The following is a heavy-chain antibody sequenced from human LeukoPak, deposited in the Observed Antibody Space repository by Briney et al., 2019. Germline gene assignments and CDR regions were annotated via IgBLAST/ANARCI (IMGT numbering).Heavy chain of an antibody. D-gene: IGHD2-15*01. CDR3: ARSPCELGTYGGSCYYFDY. J-gene: IGHJ4*02. CDR1: GFTFSSYW. V-gene: IGHV3-7*01. CDR2: IKQDGSEK. Sequence: GGSLRLSCAASGFTFSSYWMSWVRQAPGKGLEWVANIKQDGSEKYYVDSVKGRFTISRDNAKNSLYLQMNSLRAEDTAVYYCARSPCELGTYGGSCYYFDYWGQGTLVTVSS.